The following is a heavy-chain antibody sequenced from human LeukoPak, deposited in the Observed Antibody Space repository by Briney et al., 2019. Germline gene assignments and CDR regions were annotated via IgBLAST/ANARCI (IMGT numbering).Heavy chain of an antibody. CDR1: GFTFDDYA. V-gene: IGHV3-9*03. J-gene: IGHJ4*02. D-gene: IGHD1-26*01. Sequence: PGGSLSLSCAASGFTFDDYAMHWVRQAPGKGLEWVSGIGWNSGNIGYADSVKGRFTISRDNAKNSLYLQMNSLRAEDMALYYCAKGELDYWGQGTLVTVSS. CDR3: AKGELDY. CDR2: IGWNSGNI.